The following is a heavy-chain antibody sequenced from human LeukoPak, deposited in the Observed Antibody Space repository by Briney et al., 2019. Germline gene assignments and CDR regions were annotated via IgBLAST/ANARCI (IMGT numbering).Heavy chain of an antibody. CDR1: GGSISSYY. CDR3: ARGHSGTYRGNWFDP. Sequence: SETLSLTCTVSGGSISSYYWSWIRQPPGKGLEWIGYIYYSGSTNYNPSLKSRVTILVDTSKNQFSLKLSSVTAADTAVYYCARGHSGTYRGNWFDPWGQGTLVTVSS. D-gene: IGHD1-26*01. V-gene: IGHV4-59*12. CDR2: IYYSGST. J-gene: IGHJ5*02.